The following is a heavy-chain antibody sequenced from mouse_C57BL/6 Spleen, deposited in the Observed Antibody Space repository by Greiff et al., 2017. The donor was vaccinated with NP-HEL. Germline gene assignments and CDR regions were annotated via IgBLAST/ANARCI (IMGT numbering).Heavy chain of an antibody. J-gene: IGHJ4*01. D-gene: IGHD2-1*01. V-gene: IGHV1-72*01. CDR2: IDPNSGGP. Sequence: QVQLQQPGAELVKPGASVKLSCKASGYTFTSYWMHWVKQRPGRGLEWIGRIDPNSGGPKYNEKFKSKATLTVDKPSSTAYMQLSSLTSEDSAVYYCARYDDGNYGDYYSMDYWGQGTSVTVSS. CDR3: ARYDDGNYGDYYSMDY. CDR1: GYTFTSYW.